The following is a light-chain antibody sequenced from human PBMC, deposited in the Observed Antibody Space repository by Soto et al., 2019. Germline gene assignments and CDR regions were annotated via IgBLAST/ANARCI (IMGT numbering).Light chain of an antibody. CDR3: TSWTTSTTMK. J-gene: IGLJ2*01. CDR2: DVN. V-gene: IGLV2-14*01. Sequence: QSALTQPASVSGSPGQSITISGTGTSSDVGAYNYVSWYQQHPGQAPKLMIYDVNIRPSGVSNRFSGSKSGNTASLTISGLQAEDEADYYCTSWTTSTTMKFGGGTKVTVL. CDR1: SSDVGAYNY.